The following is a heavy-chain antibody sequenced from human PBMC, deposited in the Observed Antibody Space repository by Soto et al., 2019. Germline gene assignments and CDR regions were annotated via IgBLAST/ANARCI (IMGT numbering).Heavy chain of an antibody. CDR2: IWYDGSNK. D-gene: IGHD2-21*02. V-gene: IGHV3-33*01. J-gene: IGHJ5*02. Sequence: GGSLRLSCAASGFTFSSYGMHWVRQAPGKGLEWVAVIWYDGSNKYYADSVKGRFTISRDNSKNTLYLQMNSLRAEDTAVYYCVRDLIAYCGGDCWFDPWGQGTLVTVSS. CDR3: VRDLIAYCGGDCWFDP. CDR1: GFTFSSYG.